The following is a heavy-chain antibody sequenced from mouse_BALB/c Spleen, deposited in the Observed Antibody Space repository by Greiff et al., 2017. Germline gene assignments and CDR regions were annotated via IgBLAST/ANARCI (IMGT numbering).Heavy chain of an antibody. CDR3: ARSGYYGSSYSWYFDV. CDR1: GYTFTSYW. Sequence: QVQLQQPGAELVKPGASVKLSCKASGYTFTSYWMHWVKQRPGQGLEWIGEINPSNGRTNYNEKFKSKATLTVDKSSSTAYMQLSSLTSEDSAVYYCARSGYYGSSYSWYFDVWGAGTTVTVSS. V-gene: IGHV1S81*02. CDR2: INPSNGRT. D-gene: IGHD1-1*01. J-gene: IGHJ1*01.